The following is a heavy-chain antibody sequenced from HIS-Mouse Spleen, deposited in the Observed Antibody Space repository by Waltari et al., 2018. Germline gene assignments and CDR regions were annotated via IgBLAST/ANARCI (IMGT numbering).Heavy chain of an antibody. D-gene: IGHD6-13*01. J-gene: IGHJ4*02. Sequence: QVQLVESGGGVVRPGRSLRLSCQASGFTFSGYGLHWVRQAPAKGLEWVAVIWYDGSNKYYADSVKGRFTISRDNSKNTLYLQMNSLRAEDTAVYYCAKSFSIAAAGTGDFDYWGQGTLVTVSS. V-gene: IGHV3-33*06. CDR2: IWYDGSNK. CDR1: GFTFSGYG. CDR3: AKSFSIAAAGTGDFDY.